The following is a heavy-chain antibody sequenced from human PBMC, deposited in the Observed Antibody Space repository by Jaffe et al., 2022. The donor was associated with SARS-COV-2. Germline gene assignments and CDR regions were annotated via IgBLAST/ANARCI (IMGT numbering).Heavy chain of an antibody. V-gene: IGHV3-30*18. CDR2: ISYDGSNK. J-gene: IGHJ6*02. D-gene: IGHD4-17*01. CDR3: AKGLTVNLYYYYYGMDV. Sequence: QVQLVESGGGVVQPGRSLRLSCAASGFTFSSYGMHWVRQAPGKGLEWVAVISYDGSNKYYADSVKGRFTISRDNSKNTLYLQMNSLRAEDTAVYYCAKGLTVNLYYYYYGMDVWGQGTTVTVSS. CDR1: GFTFSSYG.